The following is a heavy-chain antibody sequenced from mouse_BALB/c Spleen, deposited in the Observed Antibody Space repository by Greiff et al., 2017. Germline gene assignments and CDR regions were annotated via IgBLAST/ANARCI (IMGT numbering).Heavy chain of an antibody. D-gene: IGHD2-1*01. V-gene: IGHV1S81*02. CDR2: INPSNGRT. CDR1: GYTFTSYW. CDR3: ARSGYYGTYYAMDY. Sequence: VQLQQPGAELVKPGASVKLSCKASGYTFTSYWMHWVKQRPGQGLEWIGEINPSNGRTNYNEKFKSKATLTVDKSSSTAYMQLSSLTSEDSAVYYCARSGYYGTYYAMDYWGQGTSVTVSS. J-gene: IGHJ4*01.